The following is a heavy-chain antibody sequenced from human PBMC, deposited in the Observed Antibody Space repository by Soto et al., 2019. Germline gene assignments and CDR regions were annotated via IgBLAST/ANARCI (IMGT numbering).Heavy chain of an antibody. CDR3: ARGYCSGGSCFYPFDY. V-gene: IGHV1-69*02. J-gene: IGHJ4*02. CDR1: GGTFSSYT. Sequence: QVQLVQSGAEVKKPGSSVKVSCKASGGTFSSYTISWVRQAPGQGLEWMGRIIPILSMAHYAQKFQGRVTITADKSTSTAYMELSSLRSEDTAVYYCARGYCSGGSCFYPFDYWGQGTLVTVSS. D-gene: IGHD2-15*01. CDR2: IIPILSMA.